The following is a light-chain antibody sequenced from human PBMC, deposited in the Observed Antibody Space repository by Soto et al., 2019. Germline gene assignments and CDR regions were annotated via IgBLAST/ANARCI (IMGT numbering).Light chain of an antibody. CDR3: QQYGSSPPLT. Sequence: EIVLTQSPGTLSLSPGERATLSCSASQSVSSSYLAWYQQKPDQAPRLLIYGASSRATGIPDRFSGSGSGTDFTLTISRLEPEDFAVYYCQQYGSSPPLTFGGGTKVDIK. J-gene: IGKJ4*01. CDR2: GAS. V-gene: IGKV3-20*01. CDR1: QSVSSSY.